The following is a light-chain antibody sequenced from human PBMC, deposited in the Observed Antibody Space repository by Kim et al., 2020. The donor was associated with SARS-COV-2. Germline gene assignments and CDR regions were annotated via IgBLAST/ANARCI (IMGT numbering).Light chain of an antibody. CDR2: GAS. J-gene: IGKJ1*01. CDR1: QSVSSSY. V-gene: IGKV3-20*01. CDR3: QQYGSSPLT. Sequence: APGERATITCRASQSVSSSYLAWYQQKPGQAPRLLIYGASSRATGIPDRFSGSGSGTDFTLTISRLEPEDFAVYYCQQYGSSPLTFGQGTKVEIK.